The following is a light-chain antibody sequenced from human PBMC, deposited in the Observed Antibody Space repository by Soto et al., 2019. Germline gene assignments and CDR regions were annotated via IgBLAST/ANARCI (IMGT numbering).Light chain of an antibody. Sequence: AIQMTQSPSSLSASVGDRVTITCRASQGIRNDLGWYQEKPGKAPKLLIYAASTLQSGVPSRFSGSGSGTDFTLTIGSLQPEDFATYYCLQDYDYPLTFGGGTKVEIK. CDR2: AAS. J-gene: IGKJ4*01. CDR1: QGIRND. V-gene: IGKV1-6*01. CDR3: LQDYDYPLT.